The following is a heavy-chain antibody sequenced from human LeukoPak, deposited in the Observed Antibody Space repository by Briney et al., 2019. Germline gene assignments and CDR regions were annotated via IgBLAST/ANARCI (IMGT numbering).Heavy chain of an antibody. V-gene: IGHV4-39*01. CDR1: GDSVRNDFYY. CDR2: LSHAGNT. J-gene: IGHJ4*02. D-gene: IGHD2-2*01. CDR3: ARHNAPRRVGFDF. Sequence: SETRSLTCSVSGDSVRNDFYYWGWIRQPPGKGLEWVACLSHAGNTWYNPSLESRLSISVDTSKNQFSLKFSSVTAADTALYWCARHNAPRRVGFDFWGQGTPVTVSS.